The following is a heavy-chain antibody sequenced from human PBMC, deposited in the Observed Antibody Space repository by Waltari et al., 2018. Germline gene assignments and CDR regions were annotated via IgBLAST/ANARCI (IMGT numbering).Heavy chain of an antibody. CDR2: IRSKAYGGTT. J-gene: IGHJ4*02. D-gene: IGHD3-16*02. CDR1: GFTFGDYA. V-gene: IGHV3-49*03. CDR3: TRVGYYDYIWGSYRPYYFDY. Sequence: EVQLVESGGGLVQPGRSLRLSCTASGFTFGDYAMSWFRQAPGKGLEWVGFIRSKAYGGTTEYAASVKGRFTISRDDSKSIAYLQMNSLKTEDTAVYYCTRVGYYDYIWGSYRPYYFDYWGQGTLVTVSS.